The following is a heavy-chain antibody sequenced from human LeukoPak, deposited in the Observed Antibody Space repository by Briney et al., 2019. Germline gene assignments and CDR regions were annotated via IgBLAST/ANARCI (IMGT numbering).Heavy chain of an antibody. V-gene: IGHV1-69*13. J-gene: IGHJ5*02. D-gene: IGHD6-13*01. Sequence: SVKVSCKASGGTLSSFGISWVRQAPGQGLEWMGGIIPIFGTTKYAQKFQGRVTITADESTSTAYMELSSLRSEDTAVYYCARDRTAGPRAYNWFDPWGQGTLVTVSS. CDR1: GGTLSSFG. CDR2: IIPIFGTT. CDR3: ARDRTAGPRAYNWFDP.